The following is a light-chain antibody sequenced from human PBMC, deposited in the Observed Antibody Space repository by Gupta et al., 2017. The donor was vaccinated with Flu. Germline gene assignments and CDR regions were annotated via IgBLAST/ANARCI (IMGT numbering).Light chain of an antibody. J-gene: IGKJ1*01. CDR3: QQYARYST. CDR2: KAS. CDR1: QSISSW. V-gene: IGKV1-5*03. Sequence: DIQMTQSSSTLSASVGDRVTITCRASQSISSWLAWYQQKTGKVPKVLIYKASSLESGVPSRFSGAGSGTEFTLTISSLQHDDFATYYCQQYARYSTFGQGTKVEIK.